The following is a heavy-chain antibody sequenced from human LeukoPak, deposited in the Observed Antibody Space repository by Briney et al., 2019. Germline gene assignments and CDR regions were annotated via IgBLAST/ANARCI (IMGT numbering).Heavy chain of an antibody. V-gene: IGHV3-53*01. J-gene: IGHJ4*02. CDR1: GFTVSSNF. Sequence: GGSLRLSCAASGFTVSSNFMSWVRQARWKGLEWVTVIYSDGTTYFADSVKGRFTISRDNSKNTLYLHMNSLRVEDTAVYYCARDYPSFDYWGQGTLVTVSS. CDR3: ARDYPSFDY. CDR2: IYSDGTT.